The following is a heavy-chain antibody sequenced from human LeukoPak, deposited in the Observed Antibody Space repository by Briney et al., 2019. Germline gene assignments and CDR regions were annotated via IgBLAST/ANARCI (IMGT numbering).Heavy chain of an antibody. V-gene: IGHV4-59*01. D-gene: IGHD6-19*01. Sequence: SETLSLTCTVSGGSISSYYWSWIRQPPGKGLEWIGYIYYSGSTNYKPSLKSRITISIDTSKNQFSLKLSSVTAADTAVYYCARGPKVADTRTGLGYWGQGTLVTVSS. J-gene: IGHJ4*02. CDR3: ARGPKVADTRTGLGY. CDR1: GGSISSYY. CDR2: IYYSGST.